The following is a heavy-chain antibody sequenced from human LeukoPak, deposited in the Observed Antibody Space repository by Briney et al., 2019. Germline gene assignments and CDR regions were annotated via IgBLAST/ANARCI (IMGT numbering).Heavy chain of an antibody. Sequence: GGSLRLSCAASGFTFSSYAMHWVRQAPGKGLEWVAVISYDGSNKYYADSVKGRFTISRDNSKNTLYLQINSLRAEDTAVYYCARDRDYGDYAAGYWGQGTLVTVSS. D-gene: IGHD4-17*01. CDR1: GFTFSSYA. V-gene: IGHV3-30*01. CDR2: ISYDGSNK. J-gene: IGHJ4*02. CDR3: ARDRDYGDYAAGY.